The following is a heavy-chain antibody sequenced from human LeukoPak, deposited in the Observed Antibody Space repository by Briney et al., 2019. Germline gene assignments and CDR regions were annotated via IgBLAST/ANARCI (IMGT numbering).Heavy chain of an antibody. D-gene: IGHD3-22*01. J-gene: IGHJ5*02. CDR1: GLTFSGSA. V-gene: IGHV3-73*01. CDR2: IRSKANSYAT. Sequence: GGSLRLSCAASGLTFSGSAMHWVRQASGKGLGWVGRIRSKANSYATAYAASVKGRFTISRDDSKNTAYLQMNSLKTGDTAVYFCIRAPNYYDSSGGFDPWGQGTLVTVSS. CDR3: IRAPNYYDSSGGFDP.